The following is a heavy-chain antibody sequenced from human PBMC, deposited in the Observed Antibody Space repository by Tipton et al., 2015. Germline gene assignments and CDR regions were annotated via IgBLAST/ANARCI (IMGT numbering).Heavy chain of an antibody. J-gene: IGHJ4*02. Sequence: SLRLSCVASGFTFSSYGMSWVRQASGKGLERVSAISSSGSSTYYASSVKGRFTISRDDSKNTLYLQMNGPRAEDTAVYYCAKAESGTYHDYWGQGTLVTVSS. CDR1: GFTFSSYG. D-gene: IGHD1-26*01. CDR3: AKAESGTYHDY. CDR2: ISSSGSST. V-gene: IGHV3-23*01.